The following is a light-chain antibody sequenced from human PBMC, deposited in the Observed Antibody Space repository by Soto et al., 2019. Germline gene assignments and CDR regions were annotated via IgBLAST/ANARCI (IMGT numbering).Light chain of an antibody. CDR3: SSFTTSSTLYV. CDR2: EVA. Sequence: QSVLTQPASVSGSPGQSITISCTGTSSAVGGHNYVSWYQQHPGKAPKVMIYEVANRPAGISNRFSGSKSGTTASLTISGLQAEDEADYYCSSFTTSSTLYVFGTGTKVTVL. V-gene: IGLV2-14*01. CDR1: SSAVGGHNY. J-gene: IGLJ1*01.